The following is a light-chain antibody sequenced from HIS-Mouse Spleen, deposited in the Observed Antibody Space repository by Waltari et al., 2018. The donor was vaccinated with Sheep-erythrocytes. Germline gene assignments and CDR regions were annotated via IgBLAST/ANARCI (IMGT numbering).Light chain of an antibody. CDR3: AAWDDSLNGVV. J-gene: IGLJ2*01. V-gene: IGLV1-44*01. Sequence: QSVLTQPPSASGTPGQRVTIPCSGSSSNIGINTVNWYQQLPGTAPKLLIYSNNQRPSGVPDRFSGSKSGTSDSLAISGLQSEDEADYYCAAWDDSLNGVVFGGGTKLTVL. CDR2: SNN. CDR1: SSNIGINT.